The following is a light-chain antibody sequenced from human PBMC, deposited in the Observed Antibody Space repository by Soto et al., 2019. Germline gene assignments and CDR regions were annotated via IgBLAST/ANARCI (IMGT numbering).Light chain of an antibody. CDR1: TSNIGSNY. V-gene: IGLV1-47*01. J-gene: IGLJ1*01. Sequence: VLTQPPSASGTPGQGVTISCSGSTSNIGSNYVYWYQQLPGTAPKLLIYRNNQRPSGVPDRFSGSKSGTSASLAISGLRSDDEADYFCATWDDSLNGFYVFGTGTKVTVL. CDR3: ATWDDSLNGFYV. CDR2: RNN.